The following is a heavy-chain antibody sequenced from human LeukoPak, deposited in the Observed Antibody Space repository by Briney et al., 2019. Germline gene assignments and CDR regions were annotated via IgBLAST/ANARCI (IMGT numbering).Heavy chain of an antibody. J-gene: IGHJ4*02. CDR3: AKEPTSYCSGGSCYFDY. CDR2: ISGSGGST. D-gene: IGHD2-15*01. V-gene: IGHV3-23*01. Sequence: GGSLRLSCAASGFTFSSYAMSWVRQAPGKGLEWVSAISGSGGSTYYADSVKGRFTISRDNSKNTLYLQMNSLRAEDTAVYYCAKEPTSYCSGGSCYFDYWGQGTLVTVSS. CDR1: GFTFSSYA.